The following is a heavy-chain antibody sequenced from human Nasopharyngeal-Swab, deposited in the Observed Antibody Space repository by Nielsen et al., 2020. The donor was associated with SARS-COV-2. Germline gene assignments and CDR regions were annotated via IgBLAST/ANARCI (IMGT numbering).Heavy chain of an antibody. CDR1: GGSFSGHY. V-gene: IGHV4-34*01. CDR2: INHGGST. CDR3: ARLVTIYYYYGMDV. Sequence: GSLRLSCAVYGGSFSGHYWSWIRQPPGKGLEWIGEINHGGSTNYKPSLKSRVTISIDTSKNQFSLKLSSVTAADTAVYYCARLVTIYYYYGMDVWGQGTTVTVSS. D-gene: IGHD5-18*01. J-gene: IGHJ6*02.